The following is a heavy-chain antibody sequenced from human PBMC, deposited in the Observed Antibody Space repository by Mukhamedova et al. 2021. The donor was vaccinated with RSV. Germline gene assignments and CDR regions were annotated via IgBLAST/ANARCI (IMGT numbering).Heavy chain of an antibody. CDR2: ISYDGGNE. CDR3: ARVTSVTFGEYYFDN. Sequence: RQAPGKGLEWVAAISYDGGNEFYADSVRGRFTVSRDNSKSALYLQMNSLRADDTAVYYCARVTSVTFGEYYFDNWGQGALGTVSS. D-gene: IGHD3/OR15-3a*01. J-gene: IGHJ4*02. V-gene: IGHV3-30*01.